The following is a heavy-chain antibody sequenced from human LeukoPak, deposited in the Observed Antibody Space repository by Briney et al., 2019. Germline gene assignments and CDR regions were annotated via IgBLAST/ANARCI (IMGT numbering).Heavy chain of an antibody. J-gene: IGHJ4*02. CDR1: GFTFSDYY. CDR2: ISSSGLTK. V-gene: IGHV3-11*04. CDR3: VRDPDHLRGVHFDY. D-gene: IGHD3-10*01. Sequence: PGGFLRLSCAASGFTFSDYYTSWIRQAPGKGLEWVSYISSSGLTKYYADSVKGRFTISRDNAKNSLYLQMNSLRAEDTAVYYCVRDPDHLRGVHFDYWGQGILVTVSS.